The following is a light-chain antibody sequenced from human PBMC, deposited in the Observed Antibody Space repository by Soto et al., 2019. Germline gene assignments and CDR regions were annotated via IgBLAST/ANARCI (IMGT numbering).Light chain of an antibody. V-gene: IGKV1-39*01. J-gene: IGKJ1*01. CDR3: QHTYTTPSWT. CDR1: QSIKRS. Sequence: DIQMTQSPSSLSASVGDRVTITCRASQSIKRSLNWYQQKSGQAPRLLIYGASGLQSGVPSRFSGSGSGTDFTLTISSLQPEDFATYYCQHTYTTPSWTFGQGTKVEIK. CDR2: GAS.